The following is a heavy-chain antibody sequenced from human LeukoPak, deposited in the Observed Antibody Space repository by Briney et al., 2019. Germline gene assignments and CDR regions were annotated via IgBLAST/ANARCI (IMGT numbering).Heavy chain of an antibody. D-gene: IGHD1-26*01. CDR1: GGSISSGGFY. J-gene: IGHJ4*02. Sequence: SQTLSLTCTVFGGSISSGGFYWSWIRQHPGKGLEWIGYAYYTGYTYYNPSLKSRVTISVDSSKNQFSLRLTSVTAADTAVYYCAREGDKRASAAYWGQGTLVTVSS. CDR3: AREGDKRASAAY. CDR2: AYYTGYT. V-gene: IGHV4-31*03.